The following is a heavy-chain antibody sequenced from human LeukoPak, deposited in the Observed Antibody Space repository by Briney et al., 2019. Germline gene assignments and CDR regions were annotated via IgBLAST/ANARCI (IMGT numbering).Heavy chain of an antibody. CDR3: ARDVTYYDFWSGYYHFDY. J-gene: IGHJ4*02. CDR2: ISAYNGNT. CDR1: GYTFTSYG. V-gene: IGHV1-18*01. Sequence: GASVKVSCKASGYTFTSYGISWVRQAPGQGLEWMGWISAYNGNTNYAQKLQGRVTKTTDTSTSTAYMELRSLRSDDTAVYYCARDVTYYDFWSGYYHFDYWGQGTLVTVSS. D-gene: IGHD3-3*01.